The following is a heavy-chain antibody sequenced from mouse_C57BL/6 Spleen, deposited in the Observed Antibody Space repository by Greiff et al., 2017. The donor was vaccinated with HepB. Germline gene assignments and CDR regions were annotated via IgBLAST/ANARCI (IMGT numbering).Heavy chain of an antibody. Sequence: QVHVKQPGAELVKPGASVKLSCKASGYTFTSYWMHWVKQRPGQGLEWIGMIHPNSGSTNYNEKFKSKATLTVDKSSSTAYMQLSSLTSEDSAVYYCARNDYTRFAYWGQGTLVTVSA. CDR1: GYTFTSYW. CDR2: IHPNSGST. D-gene: IGHD2-4*01. V-gene: IGHV1-64*01. J-gene: IGHJ3*01. CDR3: ARNDYTRFAY.